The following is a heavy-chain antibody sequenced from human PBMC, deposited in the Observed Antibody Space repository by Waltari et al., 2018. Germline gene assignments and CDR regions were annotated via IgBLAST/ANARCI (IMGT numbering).Heavy chain of an antibody. CDR1: GYTFTGYY. CDR2: INPNSGGT. CDR3: ARLYCSGGSCYSGGAFDI. Sequence: QVQLVQSGAEVKKPGASVKVSCKASGYTFTGYYMHWVRQAPGQGLEWMGWINPNSGGTNYAQKFQGRVTMTRDTSISTAYMELSRLRSDDTAVYYCARLYCSGGSCYSGGAFDIWGQGTMVTVSS. J-gene: IGHJ3*02. V-gene: IGHV1-2*02. D-gene: IGHD2-15*01.